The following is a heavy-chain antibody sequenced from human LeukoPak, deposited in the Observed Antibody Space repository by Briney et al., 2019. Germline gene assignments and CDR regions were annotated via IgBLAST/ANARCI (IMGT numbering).Heavy chain of an antibody. D-gene: IGHD3-10*01. CDR2: IYYSGST. CDR3: ARVRITGSGTYYYFDY. CDR1: GGSISSYY. Sequence: SETLSLTCTVSGGSISSYYWSWIRQPPGKGLEWIGYIYYSGSTNYSPSLKSRVTISIGTSKNQFSLKLSSVTAADTAVYYCARVRITGSGTYYYFDYWGQGTLVTVSS. J-gene: IGHJ4*02. V-gene: IGHV4-59*01.